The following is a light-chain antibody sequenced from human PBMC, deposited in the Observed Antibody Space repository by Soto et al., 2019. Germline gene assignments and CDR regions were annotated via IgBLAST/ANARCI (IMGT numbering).Light chain of an antibody. Sequence: EITMTQSPATLSVSPGERATLSCRASQRVSSNLAWYQQKPGQAPRLLIYGASTRATGIPARFSGSGSGTEFTLTISSLQSEDFAVYYCQHYNNWPPWTFGQGTKVEIK. CDR2: GAS. V-gene: IGKV3-15*01. CDR1: QRVSSN. CDR3: QHYNNWPPWT. J-gene: IGKJ1*01.